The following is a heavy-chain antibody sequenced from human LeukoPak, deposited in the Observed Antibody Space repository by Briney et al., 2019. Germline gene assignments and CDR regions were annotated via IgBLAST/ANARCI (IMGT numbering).Heavy chain of an antibody. Sequence: PSETLSLTCTVSGGSISSYYWSWIRQPAGKGLEWIGRIYTSGSTNYNPSLKSRVTMSVDTSKNQFSLKLSSVTAADTAVYYCAREVLWWGLPDYYYYGMDVWGQGTTVTVSS. D-gene: IGHD2-21*02. J-gene: IGHJ6*02. V-gene: IGHV4-4*07. CDR3: AREVLWWGLPDYYYYGMDV. CDR2: IYTSGST. CDR1: GGSISSYY.